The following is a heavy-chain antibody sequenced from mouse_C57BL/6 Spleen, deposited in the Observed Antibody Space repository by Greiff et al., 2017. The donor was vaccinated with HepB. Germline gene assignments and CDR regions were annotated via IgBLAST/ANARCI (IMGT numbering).Heavy chain of an antibody. D-gene: IGHD1-1*01. CDR2: INPGSGGT. CDR3: ARTLRYPFAY. Sequence: QVQLKQSGAELVRPGTSVKVSCKASGYAFTNYLIEWVKQRPGQGLEWIGVINPGSGGTNYNEKFKGKATLTADKSSSTAYMQLSSLTSEDSAVYFCARTLRYPFAYWGQGTLVTVSA. CDR1: GYAFTNYL. V-gene: IGHV1-54*01. J-gene: IGHJ3*01.